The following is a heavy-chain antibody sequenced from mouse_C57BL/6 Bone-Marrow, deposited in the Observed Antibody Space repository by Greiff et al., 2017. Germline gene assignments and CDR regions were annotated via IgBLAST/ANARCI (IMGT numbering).Heavy chain of an antibody. CDR1: GYTFTSYW. CDR3: ARSGGGGFAY. D-gene: IGHD3-2*02. V-gene: IGHV1-59*01. Sequence: QVQLQQPGAELVRPGTSVKLSCKASGYTFTSYWMHWVKQRPGQGLEWIGVIDPSDSYTNYNQKFKGKATLTVDTSSSTAYMQLSSLTSEDSAVYYCARSGGGGFAYWGQGTLVTVAA. CDR2: IDPSDSYT. J-gene: IGHJ3*01.